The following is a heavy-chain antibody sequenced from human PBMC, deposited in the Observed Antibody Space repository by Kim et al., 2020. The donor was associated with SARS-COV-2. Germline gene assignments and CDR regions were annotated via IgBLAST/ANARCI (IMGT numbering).Heavy chain of an antibody. Sequence: QKFQGRVTITADESTSTAYMELSSLRSEDTAVYYCAVWWHIAAGRRYFQHWGQGTLVTVSS. V-gene: IGHV1-69*01. D-gene: IGHD6-25*01. J-gene: IGHJ1*01. CDR3: AVWWHIAAGRRYFQH.